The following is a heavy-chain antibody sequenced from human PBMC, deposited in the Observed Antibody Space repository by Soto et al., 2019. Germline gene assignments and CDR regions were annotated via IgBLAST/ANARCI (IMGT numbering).Heavy chain of an antibody. J-gene: IGHJ4*02. CDR2: ISTYNGQK. V-gene: IGHV1-18*01. Sequence: HLVQSGPEVKKPGASVKVSCKTTNYTFSSYTISWVRQAPGQGLAWMGWISTYNGQKESAQHFQGRVTFTADTSTTTVHMALRSLASDDTAVYYCARDFGSDISAPGGIFDHWGQVALVTVSS. CDR1: NYTFSSYT. CDR3: ARDFGSDISAPGGIFDH. D-gene: IGHD3-3*01.